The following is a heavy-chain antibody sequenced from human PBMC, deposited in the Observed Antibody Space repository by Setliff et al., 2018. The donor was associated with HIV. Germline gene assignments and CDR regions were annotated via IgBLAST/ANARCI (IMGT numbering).Heavy chain of an antibody. D-gene: IGHD6-13*01. CDR1: GGDLNSFV. Sequence: SVKVSCKGSGGDLNSFVISWVRQASGQGLEWMGGITPVIGRPNYAQRFHDRVTITADTSTNTAYMELTRLRSDDTAVYYCARVAYPNLSSSWYRLEYYYYMDVWGKGTTVTVSS. V-gene: IGHV1-69*10. J-gene: IGHJ6*03. CDR2: ITPVIGRP. CDR3: ARVAYPNLSSSWYRLEYYYYMDV.